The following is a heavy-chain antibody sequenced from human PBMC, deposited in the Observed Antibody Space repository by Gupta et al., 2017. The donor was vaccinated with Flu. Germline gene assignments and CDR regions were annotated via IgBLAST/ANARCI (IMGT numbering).Heavy chain of an antibody. J-gene: IGHJ6*03. Sequence: QGLEWMGRINPNSGGTNYAQKFQGRVTMTRDTSISTAYMELSRLRSDDTAVYYCARVVGVVIVSYYYYYMDVWGKGTTVTVSS. D-gene: IGHD3-3*01. CDR3: ARVVGVVIVSYYYYYMDV. V-gene: IGHV1-2*06. CDR2: INPNSGGT.